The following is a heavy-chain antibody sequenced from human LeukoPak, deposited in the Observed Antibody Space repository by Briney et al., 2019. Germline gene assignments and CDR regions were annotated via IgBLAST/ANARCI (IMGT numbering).Heavy chain of an antibody. CDR1: GYTFTSYG. CDR3: ARSYCSSTSCKHGRLFDI. Sequence: ASVKVSCKASGYTFTSYGISWVRQAPGQGLEWMGWISAYNGNTNYAQKLQGRVTMTTDTSTSTAYMELRSLRSDDTAVYYCARSYCSSTSCKHGRLFDIWGQGTMVTVSS. V-gene: IGHV1-18*01. CDR2: ISAYNGNT. D-gene: IGHD2-2*01. J-gene: IGHJ3*02.